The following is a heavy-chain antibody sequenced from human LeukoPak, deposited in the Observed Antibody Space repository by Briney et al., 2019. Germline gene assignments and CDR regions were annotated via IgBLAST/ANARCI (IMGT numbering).Heavy chain of an antibody. CDR1: GFTVSDSY. Sequence: PGGSLRLSCAASGFTVSDSYMSWVRQAPGKGLEWVSTIYKEGNTYHAGSVKGRFTMSRDNSKNTLYLQMNSLRVEDTAIYYCARESITSGWYLYWGQGTLVTVSS. CDR3: ARESITSGWYLY. D-gene: IGHD6-19*01. CDR2: IYKEGNT. V-gene: IGHV3-53*01. J-gene: IGHJ4*02.